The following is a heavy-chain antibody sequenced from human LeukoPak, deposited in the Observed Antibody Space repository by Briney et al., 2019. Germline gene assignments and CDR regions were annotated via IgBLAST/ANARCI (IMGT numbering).Heavy chain of an antibody. CDR2: IHHRAGA. J-gene: IGHJ6*02. V-gene: IGHV4-34*01. Sequence: RSSETLSLTCAVYGGSFTDYYWSWIRHLPGKGLEWIGEIHHRAGANYNPSLWGRVTISADTSKNQFSLHLTSVTAADTATFYCARGPVRDDGLTAISYYFGLDVWGHGTTVTVFS. CDR1: GGSFTDYY. D-gene: IGHD2-21*02. CDR3: ARGPVRDDGLTAISYYFGLDV.